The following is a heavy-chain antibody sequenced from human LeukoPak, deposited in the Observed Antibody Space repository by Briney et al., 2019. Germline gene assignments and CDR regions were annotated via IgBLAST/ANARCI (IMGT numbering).Heavy chain of an antibody. V-gene: IGHV3-7*03. CDR3: AKSSYYDSSGYYREYYFDY. J-gene: IGHJ4*02. D-gene: IGHD3-22*01. Sequence: GGSLRLSCATSGFTFSSNWMSWVRHAPGRGLEWVANIKPDGSAEYYAASVKGRFTVSRDNSKSTLYLQMNSLRAEDTAVYYCAKSSYYDSSGYYREYYFDYWGQGTLVTVSS. CDR1: GFTFSSNW. CDR2: IKPDGSAE.